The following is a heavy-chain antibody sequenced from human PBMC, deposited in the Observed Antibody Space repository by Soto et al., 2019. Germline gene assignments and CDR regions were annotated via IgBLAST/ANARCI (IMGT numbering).Heavy chain of an antibody. CDR1: GFTFSSYS. Sequence: EVQLVESGGGLVQPGGSLRLSCAASGFTFSSYSMNWVRQAPGKGLEWVSYISSSSSTVYYADSVKGRFTISRDNAKNSLYLQMNSLRDEDTAVYYCARDDDILTGFDYYFDYWGQGTLVTVSS. V-gene: IGHV3-48*02. CDR3: ARDDDILTGFDYYFDY. CDR2: ISSSSSTV. D-gene: IGHD3-9*01. J-gene: IGHJ4*02.